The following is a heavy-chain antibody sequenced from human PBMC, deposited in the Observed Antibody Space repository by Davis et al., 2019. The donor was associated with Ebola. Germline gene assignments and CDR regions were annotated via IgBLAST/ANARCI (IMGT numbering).Heavy chain of an antibody. CDR3: ARDHTTYYYDSSGYHTTHAFDI. CDR2: ISSSSSYI. J-gene: IGHJ3*02. V-gene: IGHV3-21*01. D-gene: IGHD3-22*01. Sequence: GESLKISCAASGFTFSSYSMNWVRQAPGKGLEWVSSISSSSSYIYYADSVKGRFTISRDNAKNSLYLQMNSLRAEDTAVYYCARDHTTYYYDSSGYHTTHAFDIWGQGTMVTVSS. CDR1: GFTFSSYS.